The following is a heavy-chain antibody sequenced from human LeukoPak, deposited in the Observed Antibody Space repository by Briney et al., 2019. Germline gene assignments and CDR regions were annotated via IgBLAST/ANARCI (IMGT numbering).Heavy chain of an antibody. V-gene: IGHV3-30*18. D-gene: IGHD3-22*01. CDR3: AKEGNYYDSSGYYPEYFQH. CDR2: ISYDGSNK. CDR1: GFTFSSYG. Sequence: AGSLRLSCAASGFTFSSYGMHWVRQAPGKGLEWVAFISYDGSNKYYADSVKGRFTISRDNSKNTLYLQMNSLRAEDTAVYYCAKEGNYYDSSGYYPEYFQHWGQGTLVTVSS. J-gene: IGHJ1*01.